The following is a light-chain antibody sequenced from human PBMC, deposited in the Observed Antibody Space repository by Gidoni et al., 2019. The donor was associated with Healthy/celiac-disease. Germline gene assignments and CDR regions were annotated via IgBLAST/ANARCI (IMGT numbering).Light chain of an antibody. J-gene: IGKJ2*04. CDR3: QQYGNSPCS. CDR2: DAS. V-gene: IGKV3-20*01. Sequence: EIVLTQSPGTLSLSPGERATLSCRASQSINSNFLAWYQQKPGQAPRLLIYDASSRATGIPDRFSCSGSGTDFTLTISRLEPEDFAVYYCQQYGNSPCSFGQGTKLEIK. CDR1: QSINSNF.